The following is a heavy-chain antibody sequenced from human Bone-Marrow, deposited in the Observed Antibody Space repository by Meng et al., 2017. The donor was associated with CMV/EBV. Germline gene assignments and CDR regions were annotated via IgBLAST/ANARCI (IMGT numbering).Heavy chain of an antibody. J-gene: IGHJ4*02. D-gene: IGHD3-22*01. CDR3: ARGLVVGLPDY. Sequence: SETLSLTCAVYGGSFSGYYWSWIRQPPGKGLEWIGEINHSGGTNYNPSLKSRVTISIDTSKSQFSLNLSSVTAADTAVYYCARGLVVGLPDYWGQGTLVTVSS. CDR1: GGSFSGYY. CDR2: INHSGGT. V-gene: IGHV4-34*01.